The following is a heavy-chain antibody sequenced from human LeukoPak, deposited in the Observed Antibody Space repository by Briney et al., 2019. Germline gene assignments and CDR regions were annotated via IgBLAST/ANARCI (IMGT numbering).Heavy chain of an antibody. CDR2: IRSKAYGGTT. V-gene: IGHV3-49*04. CDR3: TREGMAPGAFDI. D-gene: IGHD5-24*01. CDR1: GFTFSSYW. Sequence: PGGSLRLSCAASGFTFSSYWMHWVRQAPGKGLEWVGFIRSKAYGGTTEYAASVKGRFTISRDDSKSIAYLQMNSLKTEDTAVYYCTREGMAPGAFDIWGQGTMVTVSS. J-gene: IGHJ3*02.